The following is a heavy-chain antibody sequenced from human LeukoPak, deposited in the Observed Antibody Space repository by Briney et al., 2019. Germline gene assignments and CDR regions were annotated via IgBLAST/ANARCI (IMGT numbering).Heavy chain of an antibody. D-gene: IGHD6-19*01. Sequence: GGSLRLSCAASGFTFSSYEMNWVRQAPGKGLEFISYISSSGSIIYYADSVKGRFTISRDNAKNSLYLQMNGLRVEDTALYYCARWGSGWDPSKYWGQGTLVTVSS. J-gene: IGHJ4*02. V-gene: IGHV3-48*03. CDR3: ARWGSGWDPSKY. CDR2: ISSSGSII. CDR1: GFTFSSYE.